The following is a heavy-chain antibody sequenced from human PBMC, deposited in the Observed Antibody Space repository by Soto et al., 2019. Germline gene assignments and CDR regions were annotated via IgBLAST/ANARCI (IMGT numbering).Heavy chain of an antibody. J-gene: IGHJ6*02. CDR1: GYTFTSYY. CDR3: ASAPVSSSWYGGYYYGMDV. D-gene: IGHD6-13*01. V-gene: IGHV1-46*01. Sequence: SVKVSCKASGYTFTSYYMHWVRQAPGQGLEWMGIINPSGGSTGYAQKFQGRVTMTRDTSTSTVYMELSSLRSEDTAVYYCASAPVSSSWYGGYYYGMDVWGQGTTVTVSS. CDR2: INPSGGST.